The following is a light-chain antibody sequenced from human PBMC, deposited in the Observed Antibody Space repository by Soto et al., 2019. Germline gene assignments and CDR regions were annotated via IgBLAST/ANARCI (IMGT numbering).Light chain of an antibody. V-gene: IGKV3-15*01. CDR2: GTS. Sequence: EIVLTQSPGTLSLSPGETATLSCRASQSVSSSYLAWYQQKPGQAPRLLIYGTSTRATGIPARFSGSGSGTEFTLTISSLQSEDFAVYYCQQYNNWPPINFGQGTRLEIK. J-gene: IGKJ5*01. CDR3: QQYNNWPPIN. CDR1: QSVSSSY.